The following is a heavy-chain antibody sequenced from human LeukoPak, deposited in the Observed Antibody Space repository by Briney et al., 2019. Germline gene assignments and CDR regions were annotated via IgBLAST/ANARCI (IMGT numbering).Heavy chain of an antibody. Sequence: SETLSLTCTVSGGSISSYYWSWIRQPPGKGLEWIGYIYYSGSTNYNPSLKSRVTVSVDTSKNQFSLKLSSVTAADTAVYYCARDVGGTSYFDYWGQGILVTVSS. CDR1: GGSISSYY. CDR3: ARDVGGTSYFDY. V-gene: IGHV4-59*01. J-gene: IGHJ4*02. CDR2: IYYSGST. D-gene: IGHD4-23*01.